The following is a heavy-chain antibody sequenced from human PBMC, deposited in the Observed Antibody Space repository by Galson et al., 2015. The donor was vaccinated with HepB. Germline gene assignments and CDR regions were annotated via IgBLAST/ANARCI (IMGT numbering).Heavy chain of an antibody. CDR2: IIPIFGTA. CDR1: GGTFSSYA. CDR3: ASNSGWYPQGAFDI. Sequence: SVKVSCKASGGTFSSYAISWVRQAPGQGLEWMGGIIPIFGTANYAQKFQGRVTITADESTSTAYMELSSLRSEDTAVYYCASNSGWYPQGAFDIWGQGTMVTVSS. D-gene: IGHD6-19*01. J-gene: IGHJ3*02. V-gene: IGHV1-69*13.